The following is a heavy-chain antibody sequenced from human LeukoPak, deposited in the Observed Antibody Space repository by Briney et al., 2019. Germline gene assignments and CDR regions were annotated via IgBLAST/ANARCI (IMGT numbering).Heavy chain of an antibody. J-gene: IGHJ6*02. CDR2: INHSGST. Sequence: PSETLSLTCAVYGGSFSGYYWSWIRQPPGKGLEWTGEINHSGSTNYNPSLKSRVTISVDTSKNQFSLKLSSVTAADTAVYYCARSYSSSWYPSYYYYYGMDVWGQGTTVTVSS. CDR3: ARSYSSSWYPSYYYYYGMDV. V-gene: IGHV4-34*01. CDR1: GGSFSGYY. D-gene: IGHD6-13*01.